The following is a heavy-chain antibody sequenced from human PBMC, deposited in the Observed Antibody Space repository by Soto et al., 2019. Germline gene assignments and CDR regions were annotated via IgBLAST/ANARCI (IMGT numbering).Heavy chain of an antibody. Sequence: GGSLRLSCAASGFTFSNAWMNWVRQAPGKGLEWVGRIKSKTDGGTTDYAAPVKGRFTISRDDSKNTLNLQMNSLKTEDTAVYYCTTGSYYDSSGYYLNYYYYGMDVWGQGTTVTVSS. CDR1: GFTFSNAW. V-gene: IGHV3-15*07. D-gene: IGHD3-22*01. CDR2: IKSKTDGGTT. J-gene: IGHJ6*02. CDR3: TTGSYYDSSGYYLNYYYYGMDV.